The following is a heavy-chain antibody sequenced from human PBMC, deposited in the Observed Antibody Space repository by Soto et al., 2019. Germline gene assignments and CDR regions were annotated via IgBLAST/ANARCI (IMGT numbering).Heavy chain of an antibody. CDR2: ISYDGSNK. J-gene: IGHJ4*02. Sequence: QVQLVESGGGVVQPGRSLRLSCAASGFTFSSYAMHWVRQAPGKGLEWVAVISYDGSNKYYADSVKGRFTISRDNSKNTLYLQMNSLRAEDTAVYYCARDGVTAMAKYWGQGTLVTVSS. V-gene: IGHV3-30-3*01. D-gene: IGHD5-18*01. CDR1: GFTFSSYA. CDR3: ARDGVTAMAKY.